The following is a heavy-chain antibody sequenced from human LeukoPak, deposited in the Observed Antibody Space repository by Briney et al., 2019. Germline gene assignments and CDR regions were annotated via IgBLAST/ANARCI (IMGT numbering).Heavy chain of an antibody. CDR2: MSPNRGNR. J-gene: IGHJ5*02. Sequence: GSSRSVTCSSSAYTFTCDDTNWVRQATGPGLDWEGLMSPNRGNRSYAQKFQGRVTMTRNTSISTAYMELSSLRSEDTAVYYCARVSPPAATDGGEKLDPWGQGTLVTVSS. V-gene: IGHV1-8*01. CDR3: ARVSPPAATDGGEKLDP. D-gene: IGHD2-2*01. CDR1: AYTFTCDD.